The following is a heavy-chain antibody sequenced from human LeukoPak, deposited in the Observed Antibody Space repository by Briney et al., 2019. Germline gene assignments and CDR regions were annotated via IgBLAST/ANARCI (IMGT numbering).Heavy chain of an antibody. CDR3: ARAVYSYGPYDY. D-gene: IGHD5-18*01. CDR2: INHSGST. CDR1: GGSFSGYY. V-gene: IGHV4-34*01. Sequence: PSETLSLTCAVYGGSFSGYYWSWIRQPPGKGLEWIGEINHSGSTNYNPSPKSRVTISVDTSKNQFSLKLSSVTAADTAVYYCARAVYSYGPYDYWGQGTLVTVSS. J-gene: IGHJ4*02.